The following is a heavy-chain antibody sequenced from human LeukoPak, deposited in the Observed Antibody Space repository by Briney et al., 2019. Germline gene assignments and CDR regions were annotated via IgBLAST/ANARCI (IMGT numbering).Heavy chain of an antibody. CDR3: ARQTAMGRSGDF. J-gene: IGHJ4*02. D-gene: IGHD5-18*01. CDR2: IYYSGST. CDR1: GGSISSHY. Sequence: KSSETLSLTCTVSGGSISSHYWSWIRQPPGKGLEWIGYIYYSGSTNYNPSLKSRVTISVDTSKNQFSLKLSSVTAADTAMYYCARQTAMGRSGDFWGQGTLVTVSS. V-gene: IGHV4-59*11.